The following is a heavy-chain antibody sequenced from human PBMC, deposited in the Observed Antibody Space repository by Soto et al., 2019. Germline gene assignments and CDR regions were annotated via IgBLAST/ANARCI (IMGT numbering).Heavy chain of an antibody. CDR2: IYHSGST. D-gene: IGHD6-13*01. CDR3: ARERPDGSRLDP. J-gene: IGHJ5*02. V-gene: IGHV4-30-2*01. Sequence: SETLSLTCAVSGGSISSGGYSWSWIRQPPGKGLEWIGYIYHSGSTYHNPSLKSRVTISVDRSKNQFSLKLSSVTAADTAVYYCARERPDGSRLDPWGQGTLVTVPS. CDR1: GGSISSGGYS.